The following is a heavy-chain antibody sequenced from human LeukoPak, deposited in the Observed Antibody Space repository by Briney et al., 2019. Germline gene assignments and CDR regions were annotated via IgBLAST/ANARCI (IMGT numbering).Heavy chain of an antibody. J-gene: IGHJ4*02. D-gene: IGHD4-17*01. CDR1: GFTFNIYS. CDR3: ARDKAYGDSEDY. Sequence: PGGSLRLSCAASGFTFNIYSMSWVRQAPGKGLEWVANINQDGSEKYFVDSVKGRFTISRDNAKNSLYLHMNSLRAEDTAVYYCARDKAYGDSEDYWGQGTLVTVSS. V-gene: IGHV3-7*05. CDR2: INQDGSEK.